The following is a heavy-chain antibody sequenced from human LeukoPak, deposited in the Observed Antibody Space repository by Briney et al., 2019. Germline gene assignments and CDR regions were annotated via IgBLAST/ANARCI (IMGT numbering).Heavy chain of an antibody. V-gene: IGHV1-18*01. J-gene: IGHJ5*02. CDR2: ISAYNGNT. CDR1: GYTFTSYG. Sequence: ASVKVSCKASGYTFTSYGISWVRQAPGQGLEWMGWISAYNGNTNYAQKLQGRVTMTTDTSTSTAYMELRSLRSDDTAVYYYARDRRVAAAPTWWFDPWGQGTLVTVSS. CDR3: ARDRRVAAAPTWWFDP. D-gene: IGHD6-13*01.